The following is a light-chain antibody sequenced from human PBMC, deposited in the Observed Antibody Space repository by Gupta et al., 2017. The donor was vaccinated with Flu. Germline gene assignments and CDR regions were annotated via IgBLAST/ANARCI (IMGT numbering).Light chain of an antibody. CDR1: QGLVYSDGNTY. J-gene: IGKJ1*01. Sequence: DVVMTQSPLSLPVTLGPPASIPCRSSQGLVYSDGNTYLHWFQLRPGQSPRRLIYQVSHRESGGKERFSGSGAGTDFTLKISRVEAEDVGIYYCRQGESGPWAFGQGTKGEIK. CDR2: QVS. V-gene: IGKV2-30*01. CDR3: RQGESGPWA.